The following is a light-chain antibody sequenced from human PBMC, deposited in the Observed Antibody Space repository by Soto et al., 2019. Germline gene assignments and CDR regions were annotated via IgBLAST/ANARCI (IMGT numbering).Light chain of an antibody. J-gene: IGKJ1*01. CDR1: QSIDTW. CDR2: KAS. V-gene: IGKV1-5*03. Sequence: DVQMTQSPSTLSAFVGDTVTITCRASQSIDTWLAWHQQKPGKAPKLLIYKASSLASGVPSRFSGSGSGSEFTLTISGLQPDDFVTYYCLQYNSFRTFGQGTKVEIK. CDR3: LQYNSFRT.